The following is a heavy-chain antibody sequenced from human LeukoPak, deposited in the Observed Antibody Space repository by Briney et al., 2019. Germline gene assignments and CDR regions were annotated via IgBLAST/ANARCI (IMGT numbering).Heavy chain of an antibody. Sequence: SETLSLTCTVSGGSISSGSYYWSWIRQPAGKGLEWIGRIYTSGSTNYNPSLKSRVTISVGTSKNQFSLKLSSVTAADTAVYYCARAQWELQHAFDIWGQGTMVTVSS. CDR1: GGSISSGSYY. D-gene: IGHD1-26*01. CDR2: IYTSGST. V-gene: IGHV4-61*02. CDR3: ARAQWELQHAFDI. J-gene: IGHJ3*02.